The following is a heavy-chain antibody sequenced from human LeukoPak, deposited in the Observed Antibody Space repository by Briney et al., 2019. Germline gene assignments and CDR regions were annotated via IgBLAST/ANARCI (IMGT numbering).Heavy chain of an antibody. CDR3: AKDRDSSWYLSFGDLDY. V-gene: IGHV3-7*01. J-gene: IGHJ4*02. Sequence: PGGSLRLSCAASGFTFSSYAMSWVRQAPGKGLEWVANIKQDGSEKYYVDSVKGRFTISRDNAKNSLYLQMNSLRAEDTAVYYCAKDRDSSWYLSFGDLDYWGQGTLVTVSS. CDR1: GFTFSSYA. D-gene: IGHD6-13*01. CDR2: IKQDGSEK.